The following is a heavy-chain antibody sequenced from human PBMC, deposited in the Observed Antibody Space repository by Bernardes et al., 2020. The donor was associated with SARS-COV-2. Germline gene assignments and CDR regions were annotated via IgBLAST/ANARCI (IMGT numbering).Heavy chain of an antibody. CDR1: GGSVSSGYYY. J-gene: IGHJ4*02. V-gene: IGHV4-61*01. CDR3: ARVPPGTLSFDF. Sequence: SETLSLTCTVSGGSVSSGYYYWSWIRQPPGKGLECIGSIYYSGSTNYNPSLKSRVTISLDTSKNQFSLRLSSVTAADTAVYYCARVPPGTLSFDFWGQGTLVTVSS. CDR2: IYYSGST. D-gene: IGHD1-7*01.